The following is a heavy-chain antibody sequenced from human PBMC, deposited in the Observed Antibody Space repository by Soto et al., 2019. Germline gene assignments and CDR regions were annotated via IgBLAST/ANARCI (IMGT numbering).Heavy chain of an antibody. J-gene: IGHJ5*02. Sequence: PSETLSLTCTVSGGSISSGGYYYNWIRQHPGTGLEWIGYIYYSGSTYYNPSLKSRVTISVDTSKNQCSLKLSSVTAADTAVYYCPRGIAMAGNCCDPWGQVTRVTVSS. D-gene: IGHD6-19*01. CDR2: IYYSGST. CDR3: PRGIAMAGNCCDP. CDR1: GGSISSGGYY. V-gene: IGHV4-31*03.